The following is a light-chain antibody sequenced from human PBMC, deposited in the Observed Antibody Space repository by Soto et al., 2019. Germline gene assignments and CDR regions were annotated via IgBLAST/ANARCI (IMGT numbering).Light chain of an antibody. CDR3: HQYGSSSWT. CDR1: QRVSSSQ. CDR2: GAS. Sequence: EIVMTQSPATLSVSPGERATLSCRASQRVSSSQLAWYQQKPGQAPRLLIYGASSRATGIPDRFSGSGPGTDFTLTISRLEPEDFAVYYCHQYGSSSWTFGQGTKVDI. V-gene: IGKV3-20*01. J-gene: IGKJ1*01.